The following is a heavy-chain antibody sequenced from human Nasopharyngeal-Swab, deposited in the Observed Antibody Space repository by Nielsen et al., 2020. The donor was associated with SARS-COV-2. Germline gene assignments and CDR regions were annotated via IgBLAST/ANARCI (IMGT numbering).Heavy chain of an antibody. V-gene: IGHV3-30*14. CDR2: VSYNGKNK. Sequence: VRQAPGKGLEWVSTVSYNGKNKYYAESVKGRFTISRDNSKNTLYLQMDSLSFEDTAVYYCAREKTHYDSSGYYYLWFDPWGQGTLVTVSS. CDR3: AREKTHYDSSGYYYLWFDP. J-gene: IGHJ5*02. D-gene: IGHD3-22*01.